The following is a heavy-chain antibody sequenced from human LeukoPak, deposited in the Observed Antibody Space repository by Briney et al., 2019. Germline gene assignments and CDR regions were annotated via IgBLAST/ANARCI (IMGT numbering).Heavy chain of an antibody. Sequence: PSGTLSLACAVYGGSFSGYYWSWIRQPPGKGLEWIGEINHSGSTNYNPSLKSRVTISVDTSKNQVSLKLSSVTAADTAVYYCARGDSFYDSSGLGYWGQGTLVTVSS. V-gene: IGHV4-34*01. CDR1: GGSFSGYY. D-gene: IGHD3-22*01. CDR3: ARGDSFYDSSGLGY. CDR2: INHSGST. J-gene: IGHJ4*02.